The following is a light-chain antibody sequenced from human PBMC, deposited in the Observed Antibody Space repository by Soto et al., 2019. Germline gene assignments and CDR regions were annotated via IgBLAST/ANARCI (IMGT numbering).Light chain of an antibody. J-gene: IGLJ3*02. CDR3: CSYAGSSTWV. CDR1: SSNFGSYNL. V-gene: IGLV2-23*02. Sequence: QSVLTQPASVSGSPGQSITISCTGTSSNFGSYNLVSWYQHHPGKAPQLIIYEVNKRPSGVSNRFSGSKSANTASLTISGLQAEDEADYYCCSYAGSSTWVFGGGTKVTVL. CDR2: EVN.